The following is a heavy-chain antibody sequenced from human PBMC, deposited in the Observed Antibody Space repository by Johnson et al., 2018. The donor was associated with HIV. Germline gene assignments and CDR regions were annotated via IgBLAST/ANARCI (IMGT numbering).Heavy chain of an antibody. J-gene: IGHJ3*02. Sequence: VQLVESGGGVVRPGGSLRLSCAASGFTFDYHDMSWVRQAPGKGLEWVSGVNWNGGSTGYTDSVRGRFPISRDNARSSLYLQMKRLRAEDTALYYCVRVGKYCGGDCYSGVDAFDIWGQGTMVTVSS. CDR1: GFTFDYHD. D-gene: IGHD2-21*02. CDR2: VNWNGGST. CDR3: VRVGKYCGGDCYSGVDAFDI. V-gene: IGHV3-20*04.